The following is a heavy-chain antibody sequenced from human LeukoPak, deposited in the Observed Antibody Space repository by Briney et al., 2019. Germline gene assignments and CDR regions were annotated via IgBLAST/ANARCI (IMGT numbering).Heavy chain of an antibody. CDR2: INSNSGGT. J-gene: IGHJ4*02. CDR1: GYTFTGYY. Sequence: ASVRVSCKASGYTFTGYYIHWVRQAPGQGLEWMGWINSNSGGTNYARKFQGRVTMTGDTPTSTAYMELSRLRSDDTAVYYCARTSIAARRADFDYWGQGTVVTVSS. V-gene: IGHV1-2*02. CDR3: ARTSIAARRADFDY. D-gene: IGHD6-6*01.